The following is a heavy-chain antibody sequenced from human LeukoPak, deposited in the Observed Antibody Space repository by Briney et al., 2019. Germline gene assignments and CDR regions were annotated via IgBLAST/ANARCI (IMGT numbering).Heavy chain of an antibody. J-gene: IGHJ5*02. Sequence: SETLSLTCAVYGGSFSGYYWSWIRQPPGKGLEWIGEINHSGSTNYNPSLKSRVTISVDTSKNQFSLKLSSVTAADTAVYYCACIVGATSDPWGQGTLVTVSS. CDR1: GGSFSGYY. CDR3: ACIVGATSDP. CDR2: INHSGST. V-gene: IGHV4-34*01. D-gene: IGHD1-26*01.